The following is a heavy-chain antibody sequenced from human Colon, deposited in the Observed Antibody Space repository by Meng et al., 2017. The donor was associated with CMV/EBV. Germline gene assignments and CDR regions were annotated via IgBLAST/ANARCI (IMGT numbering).Heavy chain of an antibody. Sequence: QVQLVQSGVEVKKPGTSVNLSCKASGYTFTGYWMHWVRQAPGQGLEWMGRIKPSTGDTNYAQNFQGRVTVTRDTSISTVYMEVNSLTSDDTAVYYCTRDIVLWGQGTLVTVSS. CDR3: TRDIVL. V-gene: IGHV1-2*06. CDR1: GYTFTGYW. CDR2: IKPSTGDT. D-gene: IGHD2-15*01. J-gene: IGHJ4*02.